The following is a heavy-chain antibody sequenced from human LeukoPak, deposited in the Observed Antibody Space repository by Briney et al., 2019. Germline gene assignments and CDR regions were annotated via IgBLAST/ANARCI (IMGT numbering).Heavy chain of an antibody. CDR1: GGTFSSYA. CDR2: IIPIFGTA. CDR3: ARLFSIAAAGTVLDY. D-gene: IGHD6-13*01. J-gene: IGHJ4*02. Sequence: ASVKVSCKASGGTFSSYAISWVRQAPGQGLEWMGGIIPIFGTANYAQKFQGRVTITTDESTSTAYMELSSLRSEDTAVYYCARLFSIAAAGTVLDYWGQGTLVTVSS. V-gene: IGHV1-69*05.